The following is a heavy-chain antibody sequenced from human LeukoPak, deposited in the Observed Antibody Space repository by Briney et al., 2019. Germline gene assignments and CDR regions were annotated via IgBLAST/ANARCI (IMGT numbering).Heavy chain of an antibody. V-gene: IGHV1-69*13. CDR3: ARSYSSGWRLADY. D-gene: IGHD6-19*01. J-gene: IGHJ4*02. Sequence: GASVKVSCKASGGTFSSYAISWVRQAPGQGLEWMGGIIPIFGTANYAQKFQGRVTITADESTSTAYMELSSLRSEDMAVYYCARSYSSGWRLADYWGQGTLVTVSS. CDR2: IIPIFGTA. CDR1: GGTFSSYA.